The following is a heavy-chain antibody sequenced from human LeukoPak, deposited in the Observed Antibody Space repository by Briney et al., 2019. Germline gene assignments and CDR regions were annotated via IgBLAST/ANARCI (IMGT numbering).Heavy chain of an antibody. CDR1: GGSFSGYH. CDR2: INHSGST. CDR3: ARVNGKYYYDSSGYYGDY. Sequence: SETLSLTCAVYGGSFSGYHWSWIRQPPGKGLEWIGEINHSGSTNYNPSLKSRVTTSVDTSKNQFSLKLSSVTTADTAVYYCARVNGKYYYDSSGYYGDYWGQGTLVTVSS. D-gene: IGHD3-22*01. J-gene: IGHJ4*02. V-gene: IGHV4-34*01.